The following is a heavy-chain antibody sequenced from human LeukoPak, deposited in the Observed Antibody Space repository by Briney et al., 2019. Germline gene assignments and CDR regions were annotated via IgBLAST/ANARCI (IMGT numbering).Heavy chain of an antibody. D-gene: IGHD6-19*01. CDR1: GFTFDDYG. CDR3: ARETPESQWLVRSYYYYYYMDV. J-gene: IGHJ6*03. V-gene: IGHV3-20*04. Sequence: PTGGSLRLSCAASGFTFDDYGMSWVRHAPGKGLEWVSGINWNGGSTGYADSVKGRFTISRDNAKNSLYLQMNSLRAEDTAVYYCARETPESQWLVRSYYYYYYMDVWGKGTTVTVSS. CDR2: INWNGGST.